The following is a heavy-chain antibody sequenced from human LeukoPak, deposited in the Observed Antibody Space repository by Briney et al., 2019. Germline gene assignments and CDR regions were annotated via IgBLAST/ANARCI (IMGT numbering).Heavy chain of an antibody. CDR2: IKSKNVGGTT. J-gene: IGHJ5*02. CDR3: TSHAAFDP. CDR1: GFTFNNAW. V-gene: IGHV3-15*01. Sequence: KPGESLRLSCAASGFTFNNAWMNWVRQAPGKGLEWVGRIKSKNVGGTTDYAAPVKGRFTISRDDSKNTVYLQMNSLKIEDTAVYYCTSHAAFDPWGQGTLVTVSS.